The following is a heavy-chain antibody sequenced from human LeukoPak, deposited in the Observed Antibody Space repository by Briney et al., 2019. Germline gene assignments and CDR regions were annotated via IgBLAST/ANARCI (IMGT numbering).Heavy chain of an antibody. CDR1: GFTFSDYY. V-gene: IGHV3-11*01. J-gene: IGHJ6*03. CDR2: ISSSGSTI. D-gene: IGHD2-2*01. Sequence: GGSLRLSCAASGFTFSDYYMSWIRQAPGKGLEWVSYISSSGSTIYYADSVKGRFTISRDNAKNSLYLQMNSLRAEDTAVYYCARDEVVVVPAARREYYYYYCYMDVWGKGTTVTVSS. CDR3: ARDEVVVVPAARREYYYYYCYMDV.